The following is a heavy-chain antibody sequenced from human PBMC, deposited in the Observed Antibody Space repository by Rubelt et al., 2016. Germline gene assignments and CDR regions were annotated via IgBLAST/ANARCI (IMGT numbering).Heavy chain of an antibody. CDR2: ISSSSSLI. D-gene: IGHD6-19*01. J-gene: IGHJ6*02. Sequence: GKGLEWVSYISSSSSLIYYTDSVKGRFTISRDNSKNTLYLQMNSLRAEDTAVYYCAKVLVAGTYYYYGMDVWGQGTTVTVSS. V-gene: IGHV3-23*01. CDR3: AKVLVAGTYYYYGMDV.